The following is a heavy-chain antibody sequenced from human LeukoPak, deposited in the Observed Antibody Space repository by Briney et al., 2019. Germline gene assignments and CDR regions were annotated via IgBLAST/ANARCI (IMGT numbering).Heavy chain of an antibody. J-gene: IGHJ4*02. CDR2: IYTSGST. V-gene: IGHV4-4*07. CDR1: GGSISSYY. Sequence: SETPSLTCTVSGGSISSYYWSWIRQPAGKGLEWIGRIYTSGSTNYNPSLKSRVTISVDKSKNQYSLKLSSVTDADTAVYYCARDYVDIIAHSDYWGQGTLVTVSS. CDR3: ARDYVDIIAHSDY. D-gene: IGHD3-9*01.